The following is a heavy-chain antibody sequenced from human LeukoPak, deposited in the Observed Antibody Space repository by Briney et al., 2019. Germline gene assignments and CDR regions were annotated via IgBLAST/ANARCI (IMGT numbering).Heavy chain of an antibody. V-gene: IGHV1-46*01. J-gene: IGHJ5*02. Sequence: ASVKVSCKASGGTFSSYAIIWVRQAPGQGLEWMGIINPSGGSTSYAQKFQGRVTMTRDTSTSTVYMELSSLRSEDTAVYYCARAPDSSNRFDPWGQGTLVTVSS. CDR3: ARAPDSSNRFDP. D-gene: IGHD6-13*01. CDR1: GGTFSSYA. CDR2: INPSGGST.